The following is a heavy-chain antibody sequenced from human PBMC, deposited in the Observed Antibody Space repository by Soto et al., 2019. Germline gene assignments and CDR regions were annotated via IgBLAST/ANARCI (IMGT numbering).Heavy chain of an antibody. J-gene: IGHJ6*02. CDR3: ARSRTGGVLWFGELFGYYYYGMDV. CDR1: GGSFSGYY. D-gene: IGHD3-10*01. V-gene: IGHV4-34*01. Sequence: PSETLSLTCAVYGGSFSGYYWSWIRQPPGKGLEWIGEINHSGSTNYNPSLKSRVTISVDTSKNQFSLKLSSVTAADTAVYYCARSRTGGVLWFGELFGYYYYGMDVWGQGTTVTVSS. CDR2: INHSGST.